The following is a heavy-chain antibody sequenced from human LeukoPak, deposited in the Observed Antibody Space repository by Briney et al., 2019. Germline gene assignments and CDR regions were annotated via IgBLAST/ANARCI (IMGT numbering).Heavy chain of an antibody. CDR1: GFTFSSYA. Sequence: PGGSLRLSCAASGFTFSSYAMSWVRQAPGKGLEWVSAISGSGGSTYYADSVKGRFTISRDNAKNSLYLQMTYLRAEDTAVYYCARDGSGWSSYWGQGTLVTVSS. V-gene: IGHV3-23*01. CDR2: ISGSGGST. J-gene: IGHJ1*01. D-gene: IGHD6-19*01. CDR3: ARDGSGWSSY.